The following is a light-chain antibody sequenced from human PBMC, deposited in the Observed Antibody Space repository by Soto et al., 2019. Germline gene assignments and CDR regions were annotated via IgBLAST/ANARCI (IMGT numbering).Light chain of an antibody. Sequence: IQLTQSPSSLSASVGDRVTITCRASQDISSYLGWYQQKPGKAPRLLIYDASSLLSGVPSRFSGSGSGTDFTLTIASLQPEDFSTYYCQQSDSTPYTFGQGTKVEI. V-gene: IGKV1-39*01. CDR3: QQSDSTPYT. CDR1: QDISSY. CDR2: DAS. J-gene: IGKJ2*01.